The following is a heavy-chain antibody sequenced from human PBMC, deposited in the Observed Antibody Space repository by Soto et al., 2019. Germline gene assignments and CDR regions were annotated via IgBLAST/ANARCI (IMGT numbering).Heavy chain of an antibody. D-gene: IGHD6-6*01. CDR1: GFTSTSSA. CDR3: AADTGSSSSHYYYGMDV. Sequence: SVKVSCKASGFTSTSSAVQWVRQARRQSLEWIGWIVVGSGNTNYAQKFQERVTITGDMSTSTAYMELSSLRSEDTAVYNCAADTGSSSSHYYYGMDVWGQRTRDTVSS. V-gene: IGHV1-58*01. J-gene: IGHJ6*02. CDR2: IVVGSGNT.